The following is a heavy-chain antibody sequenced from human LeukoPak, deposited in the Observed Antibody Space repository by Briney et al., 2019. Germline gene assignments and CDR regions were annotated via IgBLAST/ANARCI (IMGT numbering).Heavy chain of an antibody. V-gene: IGHV4-39*01. CDR3: ARGLGLVTMIEDAFDI. J-gene: IGHJ3*02. CDR2: IYYSGST. D-gene: IGHD4-4*01. Sequence: SETLSLTCTVSGGSISSSSYYWGWIRQPPGKGLEWIGSIYYSGSTYYNPSLKSRVTISVDTSKNQFSLKLSSVTAADTAVYYCARGLGLVTMIEDAFDIWGQGTMVTVSS. CDR1: GGSISSSSYY.